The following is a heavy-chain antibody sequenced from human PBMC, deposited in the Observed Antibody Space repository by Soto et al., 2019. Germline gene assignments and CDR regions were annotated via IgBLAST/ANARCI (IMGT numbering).Heavy chain of an antibody. CDR2: IKRNIDGGTT. CDR3: TTVDAVVLN. V-gene: IGHV3-15*01. J-gene: IGHJ4*02. Sequence: EVQLVESGGGLVKPGGSLRLSCAASGFTFSNAWMSWVRQAPGGGLEWVGRIKRNIDGGTTDYAGPVKSRFAISRDDSNSILYLEMNSLRSEDTAVYYCTTVDAVVLNWGQGLLVTVSS. CDR1: GFTFSNAW. D-gene: IGHD6-19*01.